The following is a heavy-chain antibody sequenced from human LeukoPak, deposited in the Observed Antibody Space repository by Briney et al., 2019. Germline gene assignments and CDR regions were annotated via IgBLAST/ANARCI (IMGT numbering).Heavy chain of an antibody. CDR2: ISYDGSNK. J-gene: IGHJ4*02. V-gene: IGHV3-30-3*01. Sequence: GRSLRLYCAASGFTFSSYAMHWVRQAPGKGLEWVAVISYDGSNKYYADSVKGRFTISRDNSKNTLYLQMNSLRAEDTAVYYCARENNSNDSPDFDYWGQGTLVTVSS. CDR3: ARENNSNDSPDFDY. D-gene: IGHD1-20*01. CDR1: GFTFSSYA.